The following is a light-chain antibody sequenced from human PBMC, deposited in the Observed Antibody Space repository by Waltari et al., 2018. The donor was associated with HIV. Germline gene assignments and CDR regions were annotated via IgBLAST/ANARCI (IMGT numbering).Light chain of an antibody. Sequence: QSALTQPRPVSGSPGQSVTISCTGTSSDVGGSNYVSWYQQHPGKAPKLMIYDVSKRPSGVPDRFSGSKSGNTASLTISGLQAEDEADYYCCSYAGSYTFVVFGGGTKLTVL. CDR1: SSDVGGSNY. CDR3: CSYAGSYTFVV. V-gene: IGLV2-11*01. J-gene: IGLJ2*01. CDR2: DVS.